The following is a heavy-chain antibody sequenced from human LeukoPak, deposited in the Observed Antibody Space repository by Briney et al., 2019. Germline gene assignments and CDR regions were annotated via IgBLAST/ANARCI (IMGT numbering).Heavy chain of an antibody. CDR1: GFTFSSYS. V-gene: IGHV3-21*01. D-gene: IGHD1-26*01. J-gene: IGHJ5*02. CDR3: ARDGEVGVGRWFDP. Sequence: KPGGSLRLSCAASGFTFSSYSMNWVRQAPGKGLEWVSSISSSSSYIYYADSVKGRFTFSRDNAKNSLSLQMNSLRAEDTAVYYCARDGEVGVGRWFDPWGQGTLVTVSS. CDR2: ISSSSSYI.